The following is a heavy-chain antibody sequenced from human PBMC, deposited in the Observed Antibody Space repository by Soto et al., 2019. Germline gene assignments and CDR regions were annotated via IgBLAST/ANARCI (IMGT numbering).Heavy chain of an antibody. CDR1: GYTFTSNG. Sequence: QVQLVQSGAEVKKPGASVKVSCKASGYTFTSNGITWVRQAPGQGLEWMGWISAYNGNTKYAQKVPGRVTVTADISTSTAYMELRSLRSDDTAIYYCARDQVRGGVGSYDYWGQGTLVTVSS. CDR3: ARDQVRGGVGSYDY. CDR2: ISAYNGNT. J-gene: IGHJ4*02. V-gene: IGHV1-18*04. D-gene: IGHD1-26*01.